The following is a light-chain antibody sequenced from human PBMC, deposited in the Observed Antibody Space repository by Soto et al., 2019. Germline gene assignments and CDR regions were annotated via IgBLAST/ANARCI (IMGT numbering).Light chain of an antibody. Sequence: DIQMTQSPSTLSASLGARVTITCRASQSISSCLAWYQQKPGKATKRLFYKASSLESGVPSRFSGSGSGTEFTLTISSLQPDDLATYYCQQYNSYAVTVGGGTKGEIK. CDR3: QQYNSYAVT. V-gene: IGKV1-5*03. J-gene: IGKJ4*01. CDR2: KAS. CDR1: QSISSC.